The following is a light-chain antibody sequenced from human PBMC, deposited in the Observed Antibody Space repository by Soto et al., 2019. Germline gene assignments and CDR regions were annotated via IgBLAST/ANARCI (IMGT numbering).Light chain of an antibody. CDR3: SSYTSSSTYVV. CDR2: EVS. J-gene: IGLJ2*01. Sequence: QSALTQPASVSRSPGQSITISCTGTTSDVGGYNYVSWYQQHPGKAPKLMICEVSNRPSGVSNRFSGSKSGNTASLTISGLQAEDEADYYCSSYTSSSTYVVFGGGTKLTVL. CDR1: TSDVGGYNY. V-gene: IGLV2-14*01.